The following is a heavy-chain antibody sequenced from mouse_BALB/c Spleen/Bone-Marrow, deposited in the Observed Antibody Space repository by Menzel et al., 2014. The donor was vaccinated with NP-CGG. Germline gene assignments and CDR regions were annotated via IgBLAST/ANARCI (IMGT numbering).Heavy chain of an antibody. CDR2: ISYSGNT. CDR1: GDSITSGY. CDR3: ATYDGYCFDY. Sequence: EVKLVESGPSLVKPSQPLSLPCSVTGDSITSGYWNWIRKFPGNKLEYMGYISYSGNTYYNPSLKSRISITRDTFKNQYYLQLNSVTTEDTATYYCATYDGYCFDYWGQGTTLTVSS. J-gene: IGHJ2*01. V-gene: IGHV3-8*02. D-gene: IGHD2-3*01.